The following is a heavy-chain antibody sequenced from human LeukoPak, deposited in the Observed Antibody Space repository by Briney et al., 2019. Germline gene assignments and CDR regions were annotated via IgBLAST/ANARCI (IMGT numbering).Heavy chain of an antibody. CDR2: IHYSGNT. D-gene: IGHD2-2*01. J-gene: IGHJ6*03. CDR1: GGSISSSSYY. V-gene: IGHV4-39*01. CDR3: ARQRCSSTSCRYYYYYMDV. Sequence: SETLSLTCTVSGGSISSSSYYWGWIRQPPGKGLEWIGSIHYSGNTYYNPSLKSRVTISVDTSKNQFSLKLTSVTAADTAVYCCARQRCSSTSCRYYYYYMDVWGKGTTVTVSS.